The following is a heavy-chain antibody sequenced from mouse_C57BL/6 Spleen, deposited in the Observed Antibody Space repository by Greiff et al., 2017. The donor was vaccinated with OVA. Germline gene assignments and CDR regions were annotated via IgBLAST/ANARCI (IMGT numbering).Heavy chain of an antibody. Sequence: VQLQQSGAELVRPGASVKLSCKASGYTFTDYYINWVKQRPGQGLEWIARIYPGSGNTYYNEKFKGKATLTAEKSSSTAYMQLSSLTSEDSAVYVCARSSSYDAMDYWGQGTSVTVSS. V-gene: IGHV1-76*01. CDR2: IYPGSGNT. CDR3: ARSSSYDAMDY. CDR1: GYTFTDYY. D-gene: IGHD1-1*01. J-gene: IGHJ4*01.